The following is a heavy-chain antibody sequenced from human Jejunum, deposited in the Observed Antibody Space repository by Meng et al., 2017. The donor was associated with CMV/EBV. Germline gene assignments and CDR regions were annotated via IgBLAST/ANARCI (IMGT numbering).Heavy chain of an antibody. D-gene: IGHD1-26*01. CDR1: GYTFTDFG. V-gene: IGHV1-18*01. CDR2: TSAYNTHT. CDR3: ARGTGAGNY. Sequence: QLVQSGRVVKKPGALVRVSCKTSGYTFTDFGISWVRQAPGQGLEWMGWTSAYNTHTNYAQKFQDRCTMTTDTSTNTAYMELRNLRSDDTAIYYCARGTGAGNYWGPGTLVTVSS. J-gene: IGHJ4*02.